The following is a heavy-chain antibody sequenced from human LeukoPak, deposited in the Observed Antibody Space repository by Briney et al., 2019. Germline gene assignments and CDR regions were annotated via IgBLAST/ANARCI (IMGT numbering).Heavy chain of an antibody. D-gene: IGHD6-6*01. Sequence: ASVKVSCKASGYSFTGQDMHWVRQAPGQGLEWMGWINPNAGGTNYAQKFQGRVTMTRDTTISAAFMELSRLTSDDTAVYYCASYPRYSSSPPFDCWGQGTLVTVSP. CDR2: INPNAGGT. J-gene: IGHJ4*02. V-gene: IGHV1-2*02. CDR3: ASYPRYSSSPPFDC. CDR1: GYSFTGQD.